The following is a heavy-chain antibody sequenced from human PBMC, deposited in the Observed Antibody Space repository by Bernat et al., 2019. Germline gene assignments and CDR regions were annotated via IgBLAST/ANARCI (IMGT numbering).Heavy chain of an antibody. D-gene: IGHD3-10*01. CDR3: AGDLSGSYYKRYHWFDP. J-gene: IGHJ5*02. Sequence: QVQLVQSGAEVKKPGASVKVSCKASGYTFTSYGISWVRPAPGQGLEWMGWISAYNGNTNYAQKLQGRVTMTTDTSTSTAYMELRSLRSDDTAVYYCAGDLSGSYYKRYHWFDPWGQGTLVTVSS. CDR1: GYTFTSYG. V-gene: IGHV1-18*01. CDR2: ISAYNGNT.